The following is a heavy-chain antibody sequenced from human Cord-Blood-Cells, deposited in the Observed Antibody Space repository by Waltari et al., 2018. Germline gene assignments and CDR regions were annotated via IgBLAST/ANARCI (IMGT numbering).Heavy chain of an antibody. CDR3: ARDGSSGSYYRWFDP. CDR2: INPNSGGT. D-gene: IGHD1-26*01. CDR1: GYTFTGYY. J-gene: IGHJ5*02. V-gene: IGHV1-2*02. Sequence: QVQLVQSGAEVQKPGASVKVSCRASGYTFTGYYIHWVRQAPGQGLEWMGWINPNSGGTNEAQKFQGRVTMTRDTSISTAYMELSRLRSDDTAVYYCARDGSSGSYYRWFDPWGQGTLVTVSS.